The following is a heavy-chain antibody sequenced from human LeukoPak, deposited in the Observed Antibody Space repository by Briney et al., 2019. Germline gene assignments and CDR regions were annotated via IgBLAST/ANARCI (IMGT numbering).Heavy chain of an antibody. Sequence: GGSLRLSCAASGFTFSSYSMNWVRQAPGKGLEWVSSISSSSSYIYYADSVKGRFTISRDNAKNSLYLQMNSLRAEDTAVYYCARSLLIWFRGNDAFDIWGQGTMVTVSS. J-gene: IGHJ3*02. CDR2: ISSSSSYI. CDR3: ARSLLIWFRGNDAFDI. V-gene: IGHV3-21*01. D-gene: IGHD3-10*01. CDR1: GFTFSSYS.